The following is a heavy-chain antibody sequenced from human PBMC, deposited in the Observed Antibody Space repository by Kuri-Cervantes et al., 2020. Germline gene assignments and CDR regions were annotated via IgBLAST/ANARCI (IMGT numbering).Heavy chain of an antibody. CDR2: ISYDGSNK. CDR3: ARAPTPIQLWLIGD. V-gene: IGHV3-30*03. CDR1: GFTFSSFG. Sequence: GESLKISCAASGFTFSSFGMHWVRQAPGKGLEWVAVISYDGSNKYYADSVKGRFTISRDNSKNTLYLQMNSLRAEDTAVYYCARAPTPIQLWLIGDWGQGTLVTVSS. D-gene: IGHD5-18*01. J-gene: IGHJ4*02.